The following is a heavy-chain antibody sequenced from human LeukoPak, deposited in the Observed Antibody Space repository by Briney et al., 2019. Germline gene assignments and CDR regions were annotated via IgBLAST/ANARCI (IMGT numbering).Heavy chain of an antibody. V-gene: IGHV1-18*01. J-gene: IGHJ4*02. CDR2: ISAYNGNT. D-gene: IGHD3-3*01. CDR1: GYTFTSYG. Sequence: GASVKVSCKASGYTFTSYGISWVQQVPGQGLEWMGWISAYNGNTNYAQKLQGRVTMTTDTSTSTAYMELRSLRSDDTAVYYCARGVTLFVDFWSGYWPYYFDYWGQGTLVTVSS. CDR3: ARGVTLFVDFWSGYWPYYFDY.